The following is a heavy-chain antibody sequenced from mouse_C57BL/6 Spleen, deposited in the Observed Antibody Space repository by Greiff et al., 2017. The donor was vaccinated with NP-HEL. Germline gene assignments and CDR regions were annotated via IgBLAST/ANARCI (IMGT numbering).Heavy chain of an antibody. CDR3: ARDRDYYGSSFFMDY. D-gene: IGHD1-1*01. Sequence: DVMLVESGGGLVKPGGSLKLSCAASGFTFSSYAMSWVRQTPEQRLEWVATISDGGSYTYYPDNVKGRFTISRDNAKNNLYLQMSHLKSEDTAMYYCARDRDYYGSSFFMDYWGQGTSVTVSS. J-gene: IGHJ4*01. V-gene: IGHV5-4*01. CDR1: GFTFSSYA. CDR2: ISDGGSYT.